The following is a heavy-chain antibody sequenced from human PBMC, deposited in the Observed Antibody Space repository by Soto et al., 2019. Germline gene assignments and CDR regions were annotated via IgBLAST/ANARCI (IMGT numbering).Heavy chain of an antibody. CDR2: IYYSGST. J-gene: IGHJ4*02. CDR1: GGSISSGDYY. Sequence: SETLSLTCTVSGGSISSGDYYWSWIRQPPGKGLEWIGYIYYSGSTYYNPSLKSRVTISVDTSKNQFSLKLSSVTAADTAVYYCAREAEDTAMGTDYWGQGILVTVSS. D-gene: IGHD5-18*01. CDR3: AREAEDTAMGTDY. V-gene: IGHV4-30-4*01.